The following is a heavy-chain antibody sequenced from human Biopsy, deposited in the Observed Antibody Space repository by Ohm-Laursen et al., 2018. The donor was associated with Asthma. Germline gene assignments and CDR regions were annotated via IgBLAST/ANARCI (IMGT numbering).Heavy chain of an antibody. Sequence: SLRLSCSATGFSFSNYGMHWVRQAPGKGLDWVAVISFDGTNRNYTDSVKGRFTISRDNSRNTLHLEMNSLRAEDTAVYFCAKEVFPGWELRRGPDSWGQGTLVTVSS. D-gene: IGHD1-26*01. CDR3: AKEVFPGWELRRGPDS. CDR1: GFSFSNYG. V-gene: IGHV3-30*18. J-gene: IGHJ4*02. CDR2: ISFDGTNR.